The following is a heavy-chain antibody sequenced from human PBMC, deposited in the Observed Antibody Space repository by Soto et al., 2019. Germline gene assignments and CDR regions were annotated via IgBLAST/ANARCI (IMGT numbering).Heavy chain of an antibody. J-gene: IGHJ3*01. D-gene: IGHD2-21*02. V-gene: IGHV3-23*01. CDR1: GFTFGNYG. CDR2: ISGGGGST. CDR3: AKGFIVVVTGLRPDEAFDV. Sequence: DVQLLESGGGLVQPGGSLRLSCAASGFTFGNYGINWVRQAPGKGLEWVSGISGGGGSTYYADSVKGRFTVSRDPSKNSVFLEMNTLRAEDTAVYYCAKGFIVVVTGLRPDEAFDVWGQGTLVTVSS.